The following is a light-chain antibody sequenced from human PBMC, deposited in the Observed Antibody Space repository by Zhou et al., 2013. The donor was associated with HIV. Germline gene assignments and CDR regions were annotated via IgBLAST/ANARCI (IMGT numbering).Light chain of an antibody. J-gene: IGKJ5*01. Sequence: DIQMTQSPSTLSASLGDTVTITCRASQNIKNFLAWYQHKPGKAPKLLIQKASSLENGVPLRFSGIKSGTEFTLIISSLQSDDCGTYYCQQYNTFPITFGQGTRLEI. V-gene: IGKV1-5*03. CDR3: QQYNTFPIT. CDR2: KAS. CDR1: QNIKNF.